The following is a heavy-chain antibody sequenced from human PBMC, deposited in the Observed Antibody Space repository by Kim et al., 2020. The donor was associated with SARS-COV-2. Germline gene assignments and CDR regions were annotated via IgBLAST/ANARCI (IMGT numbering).Heavy chain of an antibody. D-gene: IGHD6-13*01. V-gene: IGHV3-30*04. CDR3: ARTEIAGKALYWYFDL. J-gene: IGHJ2*01. CDR1: GFTFSSYA. Sequence: GGSLRLSCAASGFTFSSYAMHWVRQAPGKGLEWVAVISYDGSNKYYADSVKGRFTISRHNSKNTLYLQMNSLRAEDTAVYYCARTEIAGKALYWYFDLWG. CDR2: ISYDGSNK.